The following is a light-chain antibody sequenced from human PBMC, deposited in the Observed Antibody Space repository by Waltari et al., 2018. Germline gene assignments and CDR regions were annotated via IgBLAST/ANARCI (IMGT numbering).Light chain of an antibody. V-gene: IGKV3-15*01. Sequence: EIVMTQSPGTLSVSPGARDTLSCRASQSINRNLAWYQQKSGQAPRLLIYGTSTRATGIPARFSGSGSGTEFTLTISSLQSEDFAVYYCQQYNDWPDTFGQGTRLEIK. CDR1: QSINRN. CDR2: GTS. CDR3: QQYNDWPDT. J-gene: IGKJ5*01.